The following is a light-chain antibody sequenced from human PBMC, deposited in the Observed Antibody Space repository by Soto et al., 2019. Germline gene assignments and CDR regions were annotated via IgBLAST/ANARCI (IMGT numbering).Light chain of an antibody. CDR1: QSISSW. V-gene: IGKV1-5*03. CDR2: KAS. CDR3: QHYNSYSEA. J-gene: IGKJ1*01. Sequence: DIQMTQSPSTLSASVGDRVTITCRASQSISSWLAWYQQKPGKAPKLLISKASTLKSGVPSRFSGSGSGTEFTLTISSLQPDDFATYYCQHYNSYSEAFGQGTKV.